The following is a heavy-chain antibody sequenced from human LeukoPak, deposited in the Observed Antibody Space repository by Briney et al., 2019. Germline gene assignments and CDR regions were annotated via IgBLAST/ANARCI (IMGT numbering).Heavy chain of an antibody. Sequence: GGSLRLSCAASGFTFSNYAMSWVRQAPGKGLEWVSTISGSGGTTYYADSVRGRFTVSRDNSKNTLFLQMNSLRAEDTAVYYCAKIYSRYFDYWGQGTLVTVSS. D-gene: IGHD5-18*01. V-gene: IGHV3-23*01. CDR3: AKIYSRYFDY. J-gene: IGHJ4*02. CDR2: ISGSGGTT. CDR1: GFTFSNYA.